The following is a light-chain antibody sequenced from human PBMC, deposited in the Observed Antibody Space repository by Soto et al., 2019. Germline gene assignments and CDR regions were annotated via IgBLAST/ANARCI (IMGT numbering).Light chain of an antibody. CDR1: HSVSSSY. V-gene: IGKV3-20*01. CDR3: QQHGSSTWT. Sequence: EIVLTQSPGTLSLSPGERATLSCRASHSVSSSYLAWYQQKPGQAPRLLIYGASRRATGIPDRFSGSGSGTDFTLTISRLEPEDFAVYYCQQHGSSTWTFGQGTKVEIK. J-gene: IGKJ1*01. CDR2: GAS.